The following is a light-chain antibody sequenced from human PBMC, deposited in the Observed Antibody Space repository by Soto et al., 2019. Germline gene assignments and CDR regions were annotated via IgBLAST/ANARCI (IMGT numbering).Light chain of an antibody. CDR2: QDS. V-gene: IGLV3-1*01. CDR3: QAWDSSTLGV. Sequence: SYELTQPPSVSVSPGQTASITCSGDKLGDKYACWYQQKPGQSPVLVIYQDSKWPSGIPERFSGSNSGNTATLTISGTQAMDEADYYCQAWDSSTLGVFGTGTKLTVL. J-gene: IGLJ1*01. CDR1: KLGDKY.